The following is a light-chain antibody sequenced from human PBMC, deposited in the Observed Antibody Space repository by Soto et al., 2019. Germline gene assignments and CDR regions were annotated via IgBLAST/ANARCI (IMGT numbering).Light chain of an antibody. CDR2: WAS. V-gene: IGKV4-1*01. J-gene: IGKJ4*01. CDR3: QRFNRWPLA. CDR1: QSVLYSSNNRDS. Sequence: DIVMTQSPDSLAVSLGERATINCKSSQSVLYSSNNRDSLAWYQQKPGLPPKLLIYWASIRASGVPDRFSGGGSGTDFTLTISSLQAEDVAVYYCQRFNRWPLAFGGGTKVEI.